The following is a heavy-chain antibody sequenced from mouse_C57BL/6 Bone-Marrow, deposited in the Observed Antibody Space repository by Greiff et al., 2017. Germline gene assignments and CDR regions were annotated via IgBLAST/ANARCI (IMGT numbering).Heavy chain of an antibody. D-gene: IGHD2-4*01. J-gene: IGHJ3*01. CDR3: AGGTLYYDYDVGMAY. CDR1: GYAFTNYL. CDR2: INPGSGGT. V-gene: IGHV1-54*01. Sequence: QVQLQQSGAELVRPGTSVKVSCKASGYAFTNYLIEWVKQRPGQGLEWIGVINPGSGGTNYNEKFKGKATLTADKSSSTAYMQLSSLTSEASAVXVCAGGTLYYDYDVGMAYWGQGTLVTVSA.